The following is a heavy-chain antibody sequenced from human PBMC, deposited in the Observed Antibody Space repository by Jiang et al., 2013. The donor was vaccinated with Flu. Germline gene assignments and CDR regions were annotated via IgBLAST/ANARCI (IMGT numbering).Heavy chain of an antibody. D-gene: IGHD3-3*01. CDR2: ISYDGSNK. CDR3: AREGRITIFGVPPYGMDV. V-gene: IGHV3-30-3*01. J-gene: IGHJ6*02. Sequence: GFTFSSYAMHWVRQAPGKGLEWVAVISYDGSNKYYADSVKGRFTISRDNSKNTLYLQMSSLRAEDTAVYYCAREGRITIFGVPPYGMDVWGQGTTVTVSS. CDR1: GFTFSSYA.